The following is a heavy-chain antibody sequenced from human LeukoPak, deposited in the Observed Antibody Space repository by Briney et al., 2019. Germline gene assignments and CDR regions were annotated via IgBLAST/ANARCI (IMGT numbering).Heavy chain of an antibody. Sequence: SQTLSLTCTVSGGSISSGGYYWSWIRQHPGKGLEWIGYIYYSGSTYYNPPLKSRVTISVDTSKNQFSLKLSSVTAADTAVYYCARDSPLRYCSSTSCYRTLDYWGQGALVTVSS. CDR3: ARDSPLRYCSSTSCYRTLDY. D-gene: IGHD2-2*01. CDR2: IYYSGST. V-gene: IGHV4-31*03. CDR1: GGSISSGGYY. J-gene: IGHJ4*02.